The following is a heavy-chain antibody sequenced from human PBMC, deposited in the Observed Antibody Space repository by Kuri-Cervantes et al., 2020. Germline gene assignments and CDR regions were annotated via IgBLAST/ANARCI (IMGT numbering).Heavy chain of an antibody. CDR1: GFTFRNYA. CDR3: AKWIAAADFDY. D-gene: IGHD6-13*01. CDR2: ISGSGGST. Sequence: GESLKISCAASGFTFRNYAMHWVRQAPGKGLEWVSAISGSGGSTYYADSVKGRFTISRDNSKNTLYLQMNSLRAEDTAVYYCAKWIAAADFDYWGQGTLVTVSS. J-gene: IGHJ4*02. V-gene: IGHV3-23*01.